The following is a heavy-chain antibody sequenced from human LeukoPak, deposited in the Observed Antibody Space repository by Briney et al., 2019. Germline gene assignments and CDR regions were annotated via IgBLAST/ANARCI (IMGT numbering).Heavy chain of an antibody. V-gene: IGHV3-53*01. Sequence: GGSLRLSCAASGFSFSNYAMSWVRRAPGEGLEWVSVIYSGGSTYYADSVKGRFTISRDNSKNTLYLQMNSLRAEDTAVYYCARGAGPFDYWGQGTLVTVSS. CDR1: GFSFSNYA. CDR2: IYSGGST. D-gene: IGHD6-13*01. J-gene: IGHJ4*02. CDR3: ARGAGPFDY.